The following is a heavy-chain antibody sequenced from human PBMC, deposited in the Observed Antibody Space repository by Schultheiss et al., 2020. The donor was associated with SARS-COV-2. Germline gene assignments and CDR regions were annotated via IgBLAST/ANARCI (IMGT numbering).Heavy chain of an antibody. CDR1: GYTFTSYY. V-gene: IGHV1-2*02. J-gene: IGHJ4*02. CDR2: INPNSGGT. Sequence: ASVKVSCKASGYTFTSYYMHWVRQAPGQGLEWMGWINPNSGGTNYAQKLQGRVTMTTDTSTSTAYMELRSLRSDDTAVYYCARVPYGDYPFDYWGQGTLVTVSS. D-gene: IGHD4-17*01. CDR3: ARVPYGDYPFDY.